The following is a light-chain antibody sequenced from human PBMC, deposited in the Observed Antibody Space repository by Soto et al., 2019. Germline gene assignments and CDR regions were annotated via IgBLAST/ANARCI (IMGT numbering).Light chain of an antibody. J-gene: IGKJ1*01. CDR3: QQYGGSPQT. Sequence: EIVLTQSPGTLSLSPGERATLSCRASQSVSNYLAWYQHKPGQAPRLLIYGASSRATGIPDRFSGSGSETDFTLTISRLEPEDFEVYCCQQYGGSPQTLGQGTKV. V-gene: IGKV3-20*01. CDR1: QSVSNY. CDR2: GAS.